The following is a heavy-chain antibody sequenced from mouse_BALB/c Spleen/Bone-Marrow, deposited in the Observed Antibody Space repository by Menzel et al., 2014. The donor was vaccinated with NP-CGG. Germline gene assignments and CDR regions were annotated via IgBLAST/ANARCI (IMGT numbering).Heavy chain of an antibody. CDR1: GFTFSSFG. CDR2: ISSGSSTI. D-gene: IGHD2-2*01. V-gene: IGHV5-17*02. J-gene: IGHJ2*01. CDR3: ARSSYGYDRQAYFFDY. Sequence: EVHLVESGGGLVQPGGSRKLSCAASGFTFSSFGMHWVRQAPEKGLEWVAYISSGSSTIYYADTVKGRFTISRDNPKDTLFLQMTSLRSEDTAMYYCARSSYGYDRQAYFFDYWGPGTTLTVSS.